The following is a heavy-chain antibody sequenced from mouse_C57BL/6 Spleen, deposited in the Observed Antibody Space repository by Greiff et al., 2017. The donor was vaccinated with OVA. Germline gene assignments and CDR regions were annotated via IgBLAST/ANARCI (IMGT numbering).Heavy chain of an antibody. J-gene: IGHJ2*01. CDR3: ARAVVAPGYFDY. CDR1: GYTFTSYW. V-gene: IGHV1-55*01. Sequence: QVHVKQPGAELVKPGASVKMSCKASGYTFTSYWITWVKQRPGQGLEWIGDIYPGSGSTNYNEKFKSKATLTVDTSSSTAYMQLSSLTSEDSAVYYCARAVVAPGYFDYWGQGTTLTVSS. CDR2: IYPGSGST. D-gene: IGHD1-1*01.